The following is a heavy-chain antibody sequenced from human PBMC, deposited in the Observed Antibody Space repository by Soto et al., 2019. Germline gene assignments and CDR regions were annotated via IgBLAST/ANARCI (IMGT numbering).Heavy chain of an antibody. D-gene: IGHD6-19*01. CDR3: ARDRIAVAGTGWFDP. CDR1: GGTFSSYA. V-gene: IGHV1-69*01. J-gene: IGHJ5*02. Sequence: QVQLVQSGAEVKKPGSSVKVSCKASGGTFSSYAISWVRQAPGQGLEWMGGIIPIFGTANYAQKFQGRVTITADESTSTADMELSSLRSEDTAVYYCARDRIAVAGTGWFDPWGQGTLVSVSS. CDR2: IIPIFGTA.